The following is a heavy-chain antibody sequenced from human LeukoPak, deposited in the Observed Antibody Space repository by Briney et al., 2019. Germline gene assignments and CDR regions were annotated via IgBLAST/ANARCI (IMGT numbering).Heavy chain of an antibody. V-gene: IGHV4-61*01. J-gene: IGHJ4*02. D-gene: IGHD3-9*01. CDR2: IYYSGST. CDR1: GGSVSSGSYY. CDR3: ARWPRNYDILTGPIYAFDY. Sequence: PSETLSLTCTVSGGSVSSGSYYWGWIRQPPGKGLEWIGYIYYSGSTNYNPSLKSRVTISVDTSKNQFSLKLSSVTAADTAVYYCARWPRNYDILTGPIYAFDYWGQGTLVTVSS.